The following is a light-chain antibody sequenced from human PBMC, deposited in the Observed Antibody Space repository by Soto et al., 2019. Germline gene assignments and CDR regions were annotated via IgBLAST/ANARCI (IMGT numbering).Light chain of an antibody. CDR1: QGISSY. Sequence: DIQLPQSPSFLSASVGDRVTITCRASQGISSYLAWYQQKPGKAPKLLIYAASTLQSGVPSRFSGGGSGTEFTLTISSLQPEDFATYYCQQLNSYPVTFGQGTRLEIK. CDR2: AAS. CDR3: QQLNSYPVT. J-gene: IGKJ5*01. V-gene: IGKV1-9*01.